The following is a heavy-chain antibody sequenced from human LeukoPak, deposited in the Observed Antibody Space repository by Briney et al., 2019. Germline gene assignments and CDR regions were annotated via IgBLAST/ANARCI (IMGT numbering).Heavy chain of an antibody. Sequence: ASVKVSCKASGYTFTGYYMHWVRQAPGQGLEWMGIINPSGGSTSYAQKFQGRVTMTRDTSTSTVYMELSSLRSEDTAVYYCARDLGIAARPGGVDYWGQGTLVTVSS. CDR2: INPSGGST. J-gene: IGHJ4*02. D-gene: IGHD6-6*01. V-gene: IGHV1-46*01. CDR1: GYTFTGYY. CDR3: ARDLGIAARPGGVDY.